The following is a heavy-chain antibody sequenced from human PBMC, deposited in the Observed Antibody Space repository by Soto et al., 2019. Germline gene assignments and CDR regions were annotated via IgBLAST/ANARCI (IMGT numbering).Heavy chain of an antibody. CDR1: GGTFSSYA. CDR2: IIPIFGTA. Sequence: GASVKVSCKASGGTFSSYAISWVRQAPGQGLEWMGGIIPIFGTANYAQKFQGRVTITADESTSTAYMELSSLRSEDTAVYYCARDAEYGSGSYNNKNYYYYGMDVWGQGTTVTVSS. V-gene: IGHV1-69*13. D-gene: IGHD3-10*01. CDR3: ARDAEYGSGSYNNKNYYYYGMDV. J-gene: IGHJ6*02.